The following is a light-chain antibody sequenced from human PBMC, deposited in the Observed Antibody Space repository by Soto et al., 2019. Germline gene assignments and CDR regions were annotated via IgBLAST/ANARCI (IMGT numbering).Light chain of an antibody. CDR1: QSVSSY. V-gene: IGKV3-11*01. CDR3: QQRSNSASP. CDR2: DAS. J-gene: IGKJ4*01. Sequence: EIVLTQSPATLSLSPGDRATLSCRASQSVSSYLAWYQQKPGQAPRLLIYDASNRATGIPARFSGSGSGTECTLTITSLEPEDFAVYYCQQRSNSASPFGGGTKVEIK.